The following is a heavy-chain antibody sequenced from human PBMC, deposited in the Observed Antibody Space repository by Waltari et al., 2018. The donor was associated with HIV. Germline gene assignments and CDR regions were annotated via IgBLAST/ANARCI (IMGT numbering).Heavy chain of an antibody. CDR3: ARGWGYYGGNPGAFDI. Sequence: QVQLVQSGAEVKKPGSSVKVSCKASGGTFSSYAISWVRQAPGQGLEWMGGIIPIFGTANYAQKCQGRVTITADESTSTAYMELSSLRSEDTAVYYCARGWGYYGGNPGAFDIWGQGTMVTVSS. D-gene: IGHD4-17*01. CDR2: IIPIFGTA. J-gene: IGHJ3*02. CDR1: GGTFSSYA. V-gene: IGHV1-69*01.